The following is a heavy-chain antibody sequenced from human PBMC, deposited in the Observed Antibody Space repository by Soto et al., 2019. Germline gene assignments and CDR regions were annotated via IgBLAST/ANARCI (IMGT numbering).Heavy chain of an antibody. Sequence: SETLSLTCTVSGGSVSSGSYYWSWIRQPPGKGLEWIGYIYYSGSTNYSPSLKGRVTISVDTSKNQFSLKLSSVTAADTAVYYCARVGTAMAGIDYWGQGTLVTVSS. CDR2: IYYSGST. CDR3: ARVGTAMAGIDY. CDR1: GGSVSSGSYY. V-gene: IGHV4-61*01. J-gene: IGHJ4*02. D-gene: IGHD5-18*01.